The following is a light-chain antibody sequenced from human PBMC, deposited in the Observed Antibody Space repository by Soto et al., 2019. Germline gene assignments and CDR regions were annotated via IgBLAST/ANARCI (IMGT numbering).Light chain of an antibody. Sequence: DIQMTQSPSSLSASVGDRVTITCRASQSIGTYLNWYLQKPGKAPQLLIHAASSLQTGVPSRFSGSGSGTEFTLTISSLQPEDFATYYCQQSYSIWWTFGQGTKVEFK. CDR1: QSIGTY. V-gene: IGKV1-39*01. CDR3: QQSYSIWWT. J-gene: IGKJ1*01. CDR2: AAS.